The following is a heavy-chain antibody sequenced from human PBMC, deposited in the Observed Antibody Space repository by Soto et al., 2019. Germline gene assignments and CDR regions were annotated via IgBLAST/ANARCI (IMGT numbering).Heavy chain of an antibody. CDR3: VRDGTKTLRDWFDP. J-gene: IGHJ5*02. D-gene: IGHD1-1*01. Sequence: LSLTCTVSCASISGFYWSWIRKSAGKGLEWIGRIYATGTTDYNPSLKSRVMMSVDTSKKQFSLKLRSVTAADTAVHYCVRDGTKTLRDWFDPWGQGISVTVSS. CDR2: IYATGTT. CDR1: CASISGFY. V-gene: IGHV4-4*07.